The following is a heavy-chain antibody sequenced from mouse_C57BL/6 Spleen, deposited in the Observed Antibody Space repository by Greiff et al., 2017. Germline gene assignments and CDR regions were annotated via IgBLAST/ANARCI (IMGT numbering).Heavy chain of an antibody. CDR1: GYTFTSYW. J-gene: IGHJ1*03. D-gene: IGHD4-1*01. CDR3: ARGTGAWYFDV. Sequence: QVQLKQPGTELVKPGASVKLSCKASGYTFTSYWMHWVKQRPGQGLEWIGNINPSNGGTNYNEKFKSKATLTVDKSSSTAYMQLSSQTSEDSAVYYCARGTGAWYFDVWGTGTTVTVSS. CDR2: INPSNGGT. V-gene: IGHV1-53*01.